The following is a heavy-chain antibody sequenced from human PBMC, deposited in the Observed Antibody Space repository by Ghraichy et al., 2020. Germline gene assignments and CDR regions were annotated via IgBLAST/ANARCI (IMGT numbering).Heavy chain of an antibody. CDR2: IYYSGST. CDR3: ARVRQWLTFDY. V-gene: IGHV4-31*03. Sequence: SETLSLTCTVSGGSISSGGYYWSWIRQHPGKGLEWIGYIYYSGSTYYNPSLKSRVTISVATSKNQFSLKLSSVTAADTAVYYCARVRQWLTFDYWGQGTLVTVSS. CDR1: GGSISSGGYY. J-gene: IGHJ4*02. D-gene: IGHD6-19*01.